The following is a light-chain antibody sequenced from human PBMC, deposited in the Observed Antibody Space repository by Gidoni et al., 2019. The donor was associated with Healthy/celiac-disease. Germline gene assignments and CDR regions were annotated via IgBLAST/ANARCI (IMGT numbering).Light chain of an antibody. CDR1: QGISSD. CDR3: QQLNSYP. CDR2: AAS. J-gene: IGKJ2*01. V-gene: IGKV1-9*01. Sequence: DIQLTQSPSFLSASVGDRVTIPCRASQGISSDLAWYQQKPGKAPKLLIYAASTLQSGVPSRFSGSGSGTEFTLTISSLQPEDFATYYCQQLNSYPFGQXTKLEIK.